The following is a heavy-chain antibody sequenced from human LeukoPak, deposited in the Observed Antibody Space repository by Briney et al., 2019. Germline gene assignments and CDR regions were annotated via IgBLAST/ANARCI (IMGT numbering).Heavy chain of an antibody. D-gene: IGHD6-13*01. CDR1: GYTFTSYY. J-gene: IGHJ6*03. Sequence: GASVKVSCKASGYTFTSYYMHWVRQAPGQGLEWMGIINPSGGSTSYAQKFQGRVTMTRDTSISTAYMELSRLRSDDTAVYYCARGVAAAGTGAYYYYYMDVWGKGTTVTVSS. V-gene: IGHV1-46*01. CDR3: ARGVAAAGTGAYYYYYMDV. CDR2: INPSGGST.